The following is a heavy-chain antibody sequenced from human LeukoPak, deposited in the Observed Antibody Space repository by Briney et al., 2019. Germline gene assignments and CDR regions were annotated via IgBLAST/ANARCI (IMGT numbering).Heavy chain of an antibody. CDR1: GGSISSSSYY. CDR2: IYYSGST. J-gene: IGHJ5*02. D-gene: IGHD3-3*01. Sequence: SETLSLTCTVSGGSISSSSYYWGWIRQPPGKGLEWIGSIYYSGSTYYNPSLKSRVTISVDTSKNQFSPKLSSVTAADTAVYYCARKGGIITIFGVVIIGWFDPWGQGTLVTVSS. CDR3: ARKGGIITIFGVVIIGWFDP. V-gene: IGHV4-39*01.